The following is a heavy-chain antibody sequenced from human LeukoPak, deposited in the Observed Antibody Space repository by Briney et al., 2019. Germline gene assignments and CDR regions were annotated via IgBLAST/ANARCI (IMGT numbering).Heavy chain of an antibody. V-gene: IGHV1-2*02. J-gene: IGHJ4*02. D-gene: IGHD1-26*01. CDR3: ARDLSGRIVGATLTAYFDY. CDR2: INPNSGGT. Sequence: ASVKVSCKASGYTFTGYYMHWVRQAPGQGLEWMGWINPNSGGTNYAQKFQGRVTMTRDTSISTAYMELSRLRSDDTAVYYCARDLSGRIVGATLTAYFDYWGQGTLVTVSS. CDR1: GYTFTGYY.